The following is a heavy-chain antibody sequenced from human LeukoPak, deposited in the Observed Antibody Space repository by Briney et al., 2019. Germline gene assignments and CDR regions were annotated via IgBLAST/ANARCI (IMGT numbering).Heavy chain of an antibody. Sequence: SETLSLTCTVSGGSISSSSYYWGWIRQPPGKGLEWIGSIYYSGSTYYNPSLKSRVTISVDTSKNQFSLKLSSVTAADTAVYYCASAYYDFWSGYYTYYFDYWGQGTLVTVSS. CDR3: ASAYYDFWSGYYTYYFDY. J-gene: IGHJ4*02. CDR2: IYYSGST. V-gene: IGHV4-39*01. D-gene: IGHD3-3*01. CDR1: GGSISSSSYY.